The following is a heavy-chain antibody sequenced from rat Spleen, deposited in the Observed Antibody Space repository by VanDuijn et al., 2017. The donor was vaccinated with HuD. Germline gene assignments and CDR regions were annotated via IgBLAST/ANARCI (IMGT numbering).Heavy chain of an antibody. CDR1: GFSLTSDG. D-gene: IGHD1-4*01. V-gene: IGHV2S12*01. CDR3: IRESLPGYNSHWFVY. J-gene: IGHJ3*01. Sequence: QVQLKESGPGLVQPSQTLSLTCTVSGFSLTSDGVSWVRQPPGKGLEWIAAVSSGGSTYYNSAPKSRLSISRDTSKSQVFLKMNSLQTGDTAIYFCIRESLPGYNSHWFVYWGQGTLVTVSS. CDR2: VSSGGST.